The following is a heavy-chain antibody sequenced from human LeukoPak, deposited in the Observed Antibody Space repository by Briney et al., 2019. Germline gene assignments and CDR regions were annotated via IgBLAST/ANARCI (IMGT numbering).Heavy chain of an antibody. Sequence: GGSLGLSCAASGFTFGSSWMIWVRQAPGEGLEWVANINHRGSDQRYVDSVKGRFTISRDNTKNSLYLQMNGLRAEDTAVYYCARGIVVYPAAPYSWFDPRGQGTLVIVSS. V-gene: IGHV3-7*03. D-gene: IGHD2-2*01. CDR3: ARGIVVYPAAPYSWFDP. CDR2: INHRGSDQ. CDR1: GFTFGSSW. J-gene: IGHJ5*02.